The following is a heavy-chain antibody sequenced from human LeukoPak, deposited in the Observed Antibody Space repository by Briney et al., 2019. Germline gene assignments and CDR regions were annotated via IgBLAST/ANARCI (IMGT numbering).Heavy chain of an antibody. J-gene: IGHJ3*02. CDR3: AREAEAFDI. V-gene: IGHV3-30-3*01. CDR1: GFTFSRYA. CDR2: ISYDGSIE. Sequence: GGSLRLSCAASGFTFSRYAMHWVRQAPGKGLEWVAVISYDGSIEYYADSVKGRFTISRDNSKNTLYLQMNSLRPEDTAVYYCAREAEAFDIWGQGTMVTVSS.